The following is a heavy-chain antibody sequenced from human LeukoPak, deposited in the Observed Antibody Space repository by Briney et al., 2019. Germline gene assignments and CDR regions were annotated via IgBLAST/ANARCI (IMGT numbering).Heavy chain of an antibody. CDR3: ASRNYYDTSGLPPNFDY. V-gene: IGHV4-34*01. CDR2: INHSGST. D-gene: IGHD3-22*01. J-gene: IGHJ4*02. Sequence: SETLSLTCAVYGGSFSGYYWSWIRQPPGKGLEWIGEINHSGSTNYNPSLKSRVTISVDTSKNQFSLKLNFVTAADTAVYYCASRNYYDTSGLPPNFDYWGQGTLVTVSS. CDR1: GGSFSGYY.